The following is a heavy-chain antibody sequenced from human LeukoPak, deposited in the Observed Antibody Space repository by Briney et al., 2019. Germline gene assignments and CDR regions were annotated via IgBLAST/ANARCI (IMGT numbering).Heavy chain of an antibody. V-gene: IGHV4-61*01. Sequence: SETLSLTCTVSGGSVSTGNYYWSWIRQPPGEGLEWIAYISYSGSTNYNPSLKSRVTISVDTSKNQFSLKVTSVTAADTAIYYCSRLYSGTRPPDYWGQGTLVTVSS. J-gene: IGHJ4*02. D-gene: IGHD2-15*01. CDR2: ISYSGST. CDR1: GGSVSTGNYY. CDR3: SRLYSGTRPPDY.